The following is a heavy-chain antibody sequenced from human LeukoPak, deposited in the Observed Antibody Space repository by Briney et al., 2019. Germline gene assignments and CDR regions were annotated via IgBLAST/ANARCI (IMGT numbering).Heavy chain of an antibody. CDR3: ARLHHDYGSGTYGGAYNYYMDV. Sequence: ASVKVSCKASGYTFTSYGISWVRQAPGQGLEWMGWISAYNGNTNYAQKLQGRVTMTTDTSTSTAYMELRSLRSDDTAVYYCARLHHDYGSGTYGGAYNYYMDVWGKGTTVTVSS. CDR2: ISAYNGNT. V-gene: IGHV1-18*01. CDR1: GYTFTSYG. D-gene: IGHD3-10*01. J-gene: IGHJ6*03.